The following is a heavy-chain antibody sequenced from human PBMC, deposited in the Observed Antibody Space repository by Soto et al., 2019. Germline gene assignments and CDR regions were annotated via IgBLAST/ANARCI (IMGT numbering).Heavy chain of an antibody. CDR1: GYAYACYY. Sequence: ASVEVCWKASGYAYACYYMHWVQQAHGQGLEWMGRINPNSGGTNYAQKFQGWVTMTRDTSISTAYMELSRLKSDDTAIYYCARGREWGATTYFDYWGQGALVTVSS. CDR2: INPNSGGT. D-gene: IGHD5-12*01. CDR3: ARGREWGATTYFDY. J-gene: IGHJ4*02. V-gene: IGHV1-2*04.